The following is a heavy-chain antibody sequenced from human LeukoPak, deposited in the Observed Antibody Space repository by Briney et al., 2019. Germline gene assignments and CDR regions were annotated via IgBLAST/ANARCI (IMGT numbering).Heavy chain of an antibody. CDR2: INHSGST. Sequence: SETLSLTCTVSGDSISSYYWSWIRQPPGKGLEWIGEINHSGSTNYNPSLKSRVTISVDTSKNQFSLKLSSVTAADTAVYHCAREAMYSYGNNFDYWGQGTLVTVSS. D-gene: IGHD5-18*01. J-gene: IGHJ4*02. V-gene: IGHV4-59*01. CDR3: AREAMYSYGNNFDY. CDR1: GDSISSYY.